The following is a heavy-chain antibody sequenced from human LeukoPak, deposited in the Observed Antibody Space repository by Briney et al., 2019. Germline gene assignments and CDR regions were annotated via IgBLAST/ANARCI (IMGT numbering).Heavy chain of an antibody. CDR2: INHSGST. D-gene: IGHD3-10*01. V-gene: IGHV4-34*01. Sequence: SETLPLTCAVYGGSFSGYYWSWIRQPPGKGLEWIGEINHSGSTNYNPSLKSRVTISVDTSKNQFSLKLSSVTAADTAVYYCARGYGSGIYYWGQGTLVTVSS. CDR3: ARGYGSGIYY. J-gene: IGHJ4*02. CDR1: GGSFSGYY.